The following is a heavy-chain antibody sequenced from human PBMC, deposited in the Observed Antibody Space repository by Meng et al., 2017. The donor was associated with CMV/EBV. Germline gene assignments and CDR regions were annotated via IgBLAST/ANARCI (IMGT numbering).Heavy chain of an antibody. CDR3: AKGPGENWFDP. Sequence: VQLVGSGGVVVQPGGSLSTSCAASGFTFDDYTMHWVRQAPGKGLEWVSLISWDGGSTYYADSVKGRFTISRDNSKNSLYLQMNSLRTEDTALYYCAKGPGENWFDPWGQGTLVTGSS. CDR2: ISWDGGST. CDR1: GFTFDDYT. J-gene: IGHJ5*02. D-gene: IGHD3-10*01. V-gene: IGHV3-43*01.